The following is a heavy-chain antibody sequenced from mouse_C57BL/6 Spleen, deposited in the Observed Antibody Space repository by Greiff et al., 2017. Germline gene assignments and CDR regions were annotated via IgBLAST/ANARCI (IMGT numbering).Heavy chain of an antibody. V-gene: IGHV1-72*01. CDR1: GYTFTSYW. CDR2: IDPNSGGT. J-gene: IGHJ1*03. CDR3: ARGDYGNYVGYFDV. Sequence: VKLQESGAELVKPGASVKLSCKASGYTFTSYWMHWVKQRPGRGLEWIGRIDPNSGGTKYNEKFKSKATLTVDKPSSTAYMQLSSLTSEDSAVYYCARGDYGNYVGYFDVWGTGTTVTVSS. D-gene: IGHD2-1*01.